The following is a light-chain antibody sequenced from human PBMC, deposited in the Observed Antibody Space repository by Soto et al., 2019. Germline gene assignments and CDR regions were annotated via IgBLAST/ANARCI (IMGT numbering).Light chain of an antibody. V-gene: IGKV4-1*01. CDR3: HQYYSVPLT. CDR1: QSLLYNSNNKNY. Sequence: DIVMTQSPDSLAVSLGERATINCKSSQSLLYNSNNKNYLAWYQQEPGQPPKLLIYWASTRESGVPDRFSGSGSGTDFTLTISHPQAEDVAVYYCHQYYSVPLTFGGGTKVEIK. CDR2: WAS. J-gene: IGKJ4*01.